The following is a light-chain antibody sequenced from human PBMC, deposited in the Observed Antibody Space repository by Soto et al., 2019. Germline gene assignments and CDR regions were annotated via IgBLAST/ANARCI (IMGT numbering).Light chain of an antibody. J-gene: IGKJ1*01. Sequence: IVLTQSPGTLSLSPGERATLSCRTSQSVSNTYVAWYQQKPGQAPRLLIYDTSSRVTGIPDRFSGSGSGTDFTLTISRLEPEDFAVFYCQQYGSSRTFGQGTKVDIK. V-gene: IGKV3-20*01. CDR2: DTS. CDR1: QSVSNTY. CDR3: QQYGSSRT.